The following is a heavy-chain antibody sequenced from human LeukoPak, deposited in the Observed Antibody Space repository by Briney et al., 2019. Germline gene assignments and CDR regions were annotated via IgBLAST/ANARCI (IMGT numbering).Heavy chain of an antibody. Sequence: GASVKVSCKVSGYTLTELSMHWVRQAPGKGLEWMGGFDPEDGETIYAQKFQGRVTMTEDTSTDTAYMELSSLRSEDTAVYCCATNRPGELLREANWFDPWGQGTLVTVSS. V-gene: IGHV1-24*01. CDR1: GYTLTELS. CDR3: ATNRPGELLREANWFDP. J-gene: IGHJ5*02. CDR2: FDPEDGET. D-gene: IGHD1-26*01.